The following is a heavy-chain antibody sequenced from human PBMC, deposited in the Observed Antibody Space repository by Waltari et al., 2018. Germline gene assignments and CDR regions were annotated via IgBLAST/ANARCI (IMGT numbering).Heavy chain of an antibody. Sequence: QVQLQQRGAGLLKPSETLSLPCDVYGGSFSGYYWSWLRQTHGKGLELIGEVNHSGSTNYNPSLKSRVTISVDTSKNQFSLKLSSVTAADTAVYYCARVKKVTTWYYYYYMDVWGKGTTVTVSS. D-gene: IGHD4-17*01. CDR1: GGSFSGYY. CDR2: VNHSGST. V-gene: IGHV4-34*01. J-gene: IGHJ6*03. CDR3: ARVKKVTTWYYYYYMDV.